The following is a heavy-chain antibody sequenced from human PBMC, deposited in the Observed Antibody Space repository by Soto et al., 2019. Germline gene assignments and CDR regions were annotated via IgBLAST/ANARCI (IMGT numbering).Heavy chain of an antibody. CDR3: ARVAAEAAAGTYYYYGMDV. V-gene: IGHV3-30-3*01. D-gene: IGHD6-13*01. CDR2: ISYDGSNK. CDR1: GFTFSSYA. J-gene: IGHJ6*02. Sequence: GGSLRLSCAASGFTFSSYAMHWVRQAPCKGLEWVAVISYDGSNKYYADSVKGRFTISRDNSKNTLYLQMNSLRAEDTAVYYCARVAAEAAAGTYYYYGMDVWGQGTTVTVSS.